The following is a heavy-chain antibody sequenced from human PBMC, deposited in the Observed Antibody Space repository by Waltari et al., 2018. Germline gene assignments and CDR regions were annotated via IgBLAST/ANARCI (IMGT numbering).Heavy chain of an antibody. CDR2: ITNGGGGA. CDR1: GFTFRMFA. CDR3: AKVGSSSPAYDY. J-gene: IGHJ4*02. Sequence: EVQLLESGGGLVQPGGSLRLSCAASGFTFRMFAMGWVRQARGKGLEWVSSITNGGGGAYYADFVKGRFTISRDNSKNTLSLQMNSLSADDTAVYYCAKVGSSSPAYDYWGQGTQVTVSS. V-gene: IGHV3-23*01. D-gene: IGHD6-6*01.